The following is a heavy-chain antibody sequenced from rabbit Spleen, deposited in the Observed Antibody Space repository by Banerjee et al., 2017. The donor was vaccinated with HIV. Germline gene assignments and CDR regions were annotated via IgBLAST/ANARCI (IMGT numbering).Heavy chain of an antibody. V-gene: IGHV1S45*01. Sequence: QEQLVESGGGLVQPGGSLTLTCTASGFDLSSYYYMYWVRQAPGKGLEWISCIAGVSSAFTYSATWAKGRFTISKTSSTTVTLQMTSLTAADTATYFCARDSGSSFSSYGMDLWGPGTLVTVS. CDR2: IAGVSSAFT. D-gene: IGHD8-1*01. CDR3: ARDSGSSFSSYGMDL. J-gene: IGHJ6*01. CDR1: GFDLSSYYY.